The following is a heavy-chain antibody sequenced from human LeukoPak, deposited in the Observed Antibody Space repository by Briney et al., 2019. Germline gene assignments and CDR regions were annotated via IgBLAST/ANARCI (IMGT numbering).Heavy chain of an antibody. J-gene: IGHJ4*02. CDR2: IYYSGST. D-gene: IGHD3/OR15-3a*01. CDR3: ARFKGTGYPS. V-gene: IGHV4-59*01. Sequence: SETPSRTCTVSGGSISSYYWSWIRQPPGKGLEWIGYIYYSGSTNYNPSLKSRVTISVDTSKNQFSLKLSSVTAADTAVYYCARFKGTGYPSWGQGTLVTVSS. CDR1: GGSISSYY.